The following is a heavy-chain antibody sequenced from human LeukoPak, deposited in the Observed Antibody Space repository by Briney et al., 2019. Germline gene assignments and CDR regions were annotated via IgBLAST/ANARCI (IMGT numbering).Heavy chain of an antibody. Sequence: PGGSLRLSCAASGFTFSSYSMNWVRQAPGKGLEWVTSISSSSSYIYYADSVKGRFTISRDNAKNSLYLQMNSLRAEDTAVYYCARCSSTSCYKAFDIWGQGTMVTVSS. CDR2: ISSSSSYI. D-gene: IGHD2-2*02. CDR1: GFTFSSYS. V-gene: IGHV3-21*01. CDR3: ARCSSTSCYKAFDI. J-gene: IGHJ3*02.